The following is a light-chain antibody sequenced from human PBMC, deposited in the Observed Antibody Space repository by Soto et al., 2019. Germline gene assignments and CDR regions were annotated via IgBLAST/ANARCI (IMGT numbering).Light chain of an antibody. Sequence: EIVLTQSPATLSLSPWERATLSCRASQTISSYLLWYQQKPGQAPRLLIYDASNRATGIPARFSGSGSETDYTLTIRSLEPEDFSVYDCQHRMNWPLNCGQGTRLEIK. CDR1: QTISSY. CDR2: DAS. V-gene: IGKV3-11*01. CDR3: QHRMNWPLN. J-gene: IGKJ5*01.